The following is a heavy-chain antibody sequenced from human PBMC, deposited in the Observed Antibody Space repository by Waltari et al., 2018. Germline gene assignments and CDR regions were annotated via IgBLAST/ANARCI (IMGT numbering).Heavy chain of an antibody. CDR1: GFTFSSYG. Sequence: QVQLVESGGGVVQPGGSLRLSCAASGFTFSSYGMHWVRQAPGKGLEWVAFIRYDGSNKYYADCGKGRFTIARDNSKNTLYLQMNSLRAEDTAVYYCAKDRHLEYSSSGSGYWGQGTLVTVSS. CDR3: AKDRHLEYSSSGSGY. J-gene: IGHJ4*02. V-gene: IGHV3-30*02. D-gene: IGHD6-6*01. CDR2: IRYDGSNK.